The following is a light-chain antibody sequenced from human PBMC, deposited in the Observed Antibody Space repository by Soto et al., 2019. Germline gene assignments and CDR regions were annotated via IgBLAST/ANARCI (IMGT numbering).Light chain of an antibody. J-gene: IGLJ2*01. CDR2: EGS. Sequence: QSVLTQPASVSGSPAQSITISCTEVASDVDNFNFVAWYQQHPGEVPKLIMYEGSKRPSGVSNRFSGSKSDNTALLTISGLQPEDEADYYCSLYGGMLFGGGTKLTVL. CDR3: SLYGGML. V-gene: IGLV2-23*01. CDR1: ASDVDNFNF.